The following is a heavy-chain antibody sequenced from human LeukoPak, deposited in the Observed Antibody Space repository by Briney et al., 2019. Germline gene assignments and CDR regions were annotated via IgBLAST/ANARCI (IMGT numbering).Heavy chain of an antibody. V-gene: IGHV1-46*01. D-gene: IGHD6-25*01. CDR1: GYTFAGYY. CDR3: ARVGSAAATADY. J-gene: IGHJ4*02. CDR2: INPRGGST. Sequence: PWASVKVSCEASGYTFAGYYMHWMRQAPGQGPEWMGIINPRGGSTDYAQKFQGRITMTSDTSTSTVYMELNSLRSDDTAVYFCARVGSAAATADYWGQGTLVTVSS.